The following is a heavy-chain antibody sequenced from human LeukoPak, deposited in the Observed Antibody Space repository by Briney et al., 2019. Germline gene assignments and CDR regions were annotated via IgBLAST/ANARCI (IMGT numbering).Heavy chain of an antibody. CDR3: AKDNRVVWPRYFDY. D-gene: IGHD3-9*01. J-gene: IGHJ4*02. CDR2: IWHDGSAE. Sequence: GGSLRLSCAPSGFIFSSYGMYRVRQAPGKGLEWVAVIWHDGSAEFCADSVKGRFSISRDDSKNTVYLQMNSLRAEDTALYYCAKDNRVVWPRYFDYWGQGVLVTVSS. CDR1: GFIFSSYG. V-gene: IGHV3-33*06.